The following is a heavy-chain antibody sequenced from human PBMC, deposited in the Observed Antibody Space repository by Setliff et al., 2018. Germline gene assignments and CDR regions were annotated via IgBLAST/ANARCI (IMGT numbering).Heavy chain of an antibody. D-gene: IGHD6-13*01. V-gene: IGHV4-38-2*01. J-gene: IGHJ3*02. CDR3: ARRRLYSSSWFEGAFDI. CDR2: INHSGST. Sequence: SETLSLTCAVSGYSISSGYYWGWIRQPPGKGLEWIGEINHSGSTNYNPSLKSRVTISVDTSKNQFSLKLSSVTAADTAVYYCARRRLYSSSWFEGAFDIWGQGTMVTVSS. CDR1: GYSISSGYY.